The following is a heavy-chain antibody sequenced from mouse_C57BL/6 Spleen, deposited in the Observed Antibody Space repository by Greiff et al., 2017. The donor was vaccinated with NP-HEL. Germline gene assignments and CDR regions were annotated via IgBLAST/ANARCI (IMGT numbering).Heavy chain of an antibody. Sequence: VQLQQPGPELVKPGASVKISCKASGYSFTDYNMTWVKQSNGKSLEWIGVINPNYGTTSYNQKFKGKATLTVAQSSSTAYMQLNSLTSEDSAVYYCARYDYGSSYGFAYWGQGTLVTVSA. D-gene: IGHD1-1*01. CDR3: ARYDYGSSYGFAY. CDR1: GYSFTDYN. J-gene: IGHJ3*01. CDR2: INPNYGTT. V-gene: IGHV1-39*01.